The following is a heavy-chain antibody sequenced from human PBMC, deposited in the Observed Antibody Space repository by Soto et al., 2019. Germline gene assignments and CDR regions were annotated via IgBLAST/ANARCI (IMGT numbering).Heavy chain of an antibody. Sequence: GEYLKISSKGSGYTFTDYWIAWVRQMPGKGLEWMGIIYPRNSDTRYSPSFQGQVTYSVDKSTTTAYLKWRSLKAPATAIYYSAVKPIRATSAFDVSSEGTMGT. CDR1: GYTFTDYW. V-gene: IGHV5-51*01. CDR3: AVKPIRATSAFDV. D-gene: IGHD5-12*01. CDR2: IYPRNSDT. J-gene: IGHJ3*01.